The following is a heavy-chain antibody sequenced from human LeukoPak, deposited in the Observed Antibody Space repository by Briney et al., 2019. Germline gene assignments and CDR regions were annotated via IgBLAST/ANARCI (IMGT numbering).Heavy chain of an antibody. V-gene: IGHV3-30*02. Sequence: GGSLILSCAASGFTFSNYGMHWVRQAPGKGLEWVTSIRNDGSNKYYAGSVKGRFTISRDNSKNTLYVQMNSLRAEDTAVYYCAKTRRSTVTSYYFDYWGQGTLVTVSS. J-gene: IGHJ4*02. CDR3: AKTRRSTVTSYYFDY. CDR2: IRNDGSNK. D-gene: IGHD4-17*01. CDR1: GFTFSNYG.